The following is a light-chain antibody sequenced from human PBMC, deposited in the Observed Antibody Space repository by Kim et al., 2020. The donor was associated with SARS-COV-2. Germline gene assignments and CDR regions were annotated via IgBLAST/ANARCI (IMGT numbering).Light chain of an antibody. CDR2: GAS. J-gene: IGKJ4*01. CDR1: QSVSSSY. Sequence: APGERSTLSCRASQSVSSSYLAWYQQKPGQAPRLLIYGASSRATGIPDRFSGSGSGTDFTLTISRLEPEDFAVYYCQQYGSSPLTFGGGTKVDIK. CDR3: QQYGSSPLT. V-gene: IGKV3-20*01.